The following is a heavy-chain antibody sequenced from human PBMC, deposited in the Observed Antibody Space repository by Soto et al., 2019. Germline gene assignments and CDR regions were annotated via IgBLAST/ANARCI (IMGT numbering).Heavy chain of an antibody. CDR3: ARSSSLWFGEASRYFDY. CDR2: INPNSGGT. D-gene: IGHD3-10*01. CDR1: GYTFTGYY. V-gene: IGHV1-2*04. J-gene: IGHJ4*02. Sequence: GASVKVSCKASGYTFTGYYMHWVRQAPGQGLEWMGWINPNSGGTNYAQKFQGWVTMTRDTSISTAYMELSRLRSDDTAVYYCARSSSLWFGEASRYFDYWGQGTLVTVSS.